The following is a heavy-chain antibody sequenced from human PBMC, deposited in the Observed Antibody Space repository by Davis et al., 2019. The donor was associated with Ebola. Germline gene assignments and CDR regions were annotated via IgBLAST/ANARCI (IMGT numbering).Heavy chain of an antibody. CDR2: ISSTSTYI. CDR1: GFSFSSYN. J-gene: IGHJ1*01. V-gene: IGHV3-21*01. D-gene: IGHD3-22*01. Sequence: PGGSLRLSCAASGFSFSSYNMNWVRQAPGKGLEWVSSISSTSTYIYYAGSVKGRFTISRDNAKNSLYLQMTGLRAEDTAVYYCASGADSSSSPWEYFQHWGQGTLVTVSS. CDR3: ASGADSSSSPWEYFQH.